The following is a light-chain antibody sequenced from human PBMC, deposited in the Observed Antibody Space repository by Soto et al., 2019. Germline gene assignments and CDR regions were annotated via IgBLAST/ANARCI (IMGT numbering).Light chain of an antibody. CDR3: CSYAGSYTLV. Sequence: QSALTQPRSVSGSPGQSVTISCTGTSSDVGGYNYVSWYQQHPGKDPKLMIYDVVKRPSGVPDRFSGSKSGNTASLTISGLQAEDEADYYCCSYAGSYTLVFGGGTQLNVL. CDR1: SSDVGGYNY. V-gene: IGLV2-11*01. CDR2: DVV. J-gene: IGLJ3*02.